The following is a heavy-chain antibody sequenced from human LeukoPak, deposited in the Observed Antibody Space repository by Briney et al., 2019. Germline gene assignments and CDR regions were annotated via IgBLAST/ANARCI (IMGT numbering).Heavy chain of an antibody. D-gene: IGHD3-10*01. J-gene: IGHJ4*02. Sequence: SVKVSCKASGGTFSSYAISWVRQAPGQGLEWMGRIIPIFGTANYAQKFQGRVTITTDESTSTAYMELSSLRSEDTAVYYCARVTPDYYGSGSYGYYFDYWGQGTLATVSS. CDR3: ARVTPDYYGSGSYGYYFDY. V-gene: IGHV1-69*05. CDR2: IIPIFGTA. CDR1: GGTFSSYA.